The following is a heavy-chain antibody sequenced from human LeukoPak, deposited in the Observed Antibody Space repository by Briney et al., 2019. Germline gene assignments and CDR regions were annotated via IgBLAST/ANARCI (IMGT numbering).Heavy chain of an antibody. CDR2: INPNSGGT. CDR1: GYTFTGYY. CDR3: ARVAIIIGGPYNWFDP. Sequence: VKVSCKASGYTFTGYYIHWVRQAPGQGLEWMGWINPNSGGTNYAQKFQGRVTMTRDTSISTAYMELSRLRSDDTAVYYCARVAIIIGGPYNWFDPWGQGTLVTVSS. D-gene: IGHD3-10*01. J-gene: IGHJ5*02. V-gene: IGHV1-2*02.